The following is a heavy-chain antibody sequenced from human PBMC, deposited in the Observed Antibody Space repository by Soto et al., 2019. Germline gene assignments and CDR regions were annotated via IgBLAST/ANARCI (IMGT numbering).Heavy chain of an antibody. J-gene: IGHJ5*02. CDR1: GGSISSGDYY. CDR2: IYDSGST. V-gene: IGHV4-30-4*01. D-gene: IGHD2-8*01. CDR3: ARDNGVGP. Sequence: QVQLQESGPGLVKPSQTLSLTCTVSGGSISSGDYYWSWIRQPPGKGLEWIGYIYDSGSTYYNSSXTSRVNITLDTSKNQSSLKLTSVTAGDTAVYYCARDNGVGPWGQGTLVTVSS.